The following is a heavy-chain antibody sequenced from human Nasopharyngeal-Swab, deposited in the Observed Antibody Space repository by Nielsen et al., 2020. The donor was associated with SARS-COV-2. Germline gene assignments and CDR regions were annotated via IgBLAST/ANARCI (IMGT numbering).Heavy chain of an antibody. CDR2: ISYDGSNK. CDR1: GFTFSSYA. V-gene: IGHV3-30*04. D-gene: IGHD1-26*01. Sequence: GESLKISCAASGFTFSSYAMHWVRQAPGKGLEWVAVISYDGSNKYYADSVKGRFTISRDNSKNTLYLQMNSLSGEDTAVYYCARDLVGATYWGQGTLVIVSS. J-gene: IGHJ4*02. CDR3: ARDLVGATY.